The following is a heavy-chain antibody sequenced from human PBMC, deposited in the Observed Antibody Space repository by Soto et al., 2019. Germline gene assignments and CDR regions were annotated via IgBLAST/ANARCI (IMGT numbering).Heavy chain of an antibody. J-gene: IGHJ4*02. CDR1: AGTFRSYA. D-gene: IGHD2-2*02. Sequence: SVEVSCSPSAGTFRSYAISWLRQATGQGLEWMGRIIPNFATAKYAQKFQGRVTITADESTSTAYIDLSRLSSEDTAVYYCASRGSPLCSTSCYTPFDYWGQGTRVTVSS. V-gene: IGHV1-69*13. CDR3: ASRGSPLCSTSCYTPFDY. CDR2: IIPNFATA.